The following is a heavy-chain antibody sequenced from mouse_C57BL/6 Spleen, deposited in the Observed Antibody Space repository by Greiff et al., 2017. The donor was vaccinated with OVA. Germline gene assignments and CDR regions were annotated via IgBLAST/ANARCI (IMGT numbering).Heavy chain of an antibody. CDR1: GYAFSSYW. Sequence: QVQLKESGAELVKPGASVKISCKASGYAFSSYWMNWVKQRPGKGLEWIGQIYPGDGDTNYNGKFKGKATLTADKSSSTAYMQLSSLTSEDSAVYFCARGDYDYDNAMDYWGQGTSVTVSS. CDR2: IYPGDGDT. CDR3: ARGDYDYDNAMDY. V-gene: IGHV1-80*01. D-gene: IGHD2-4*01. J-gene: IGHJ4*01.